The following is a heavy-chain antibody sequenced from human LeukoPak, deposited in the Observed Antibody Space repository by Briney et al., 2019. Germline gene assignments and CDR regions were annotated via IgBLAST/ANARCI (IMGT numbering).Heavy chain of an antibody. CDR2: VKSGNT. V-gene: IGHV4-39*01. CDR1: GASMSSNSYY. D-gene: IGHD1-1*01. Sequence: SETLPLTCTVSGASMSSNSYYWSWIRQPPGTGLEWVASVKSGNTYYSPSLRSRVTISVDTSKNQFSLRLNSVTAADTAVYYCARHVQDYAMGVWGQGTTVAVSS. CDR3: ARHVQDYAMGV. J-gene: IGHJ6*02.